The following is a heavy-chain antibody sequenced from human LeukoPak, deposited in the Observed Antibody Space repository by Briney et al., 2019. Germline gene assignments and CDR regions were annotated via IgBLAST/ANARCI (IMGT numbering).Heavy chain of an antibody. V-gene: IGHV1-24*01. J-gene: IGHJ1*01. D-gene: IGHD3-10*01. Sequence: ASVKVSFKVSGYTLTELSMHWVRQAPGKGLEWMGGFDPEDGETIYAQKFQGRVTMTEDTSTDTAYMELSSLRSEDTAVYYCATYPWFGELLYGYFQHWGQGTLVTVSS. CDR2: FDPEDGET. CDR1: GYTLTELS. CDR3: ATYPWFGELLYGYFQH.